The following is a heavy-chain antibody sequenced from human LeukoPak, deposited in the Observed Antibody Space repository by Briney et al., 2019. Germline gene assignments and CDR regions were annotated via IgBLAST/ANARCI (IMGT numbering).Heavy chain of an antibody. CDR3: ARDAVSYYDYVWGSYSFDY. J-gene: IGHJ4*02. V-gene: IGHV4-4*07. D-gene: IGHD3-16*01. CDR2: IYTSGST. CDR1: GGSFSSYY. Sequence: PSETLSLTCAVYGGSFSSYYWSWIRQPAGKGLEWIGRIYTSGSTNYNPSLKSRVTMSVDTSKNQFSLKLSSVTAADTAVYYCARDAVSYYDYVWGSYSFDYWGQGTLVTVSS.